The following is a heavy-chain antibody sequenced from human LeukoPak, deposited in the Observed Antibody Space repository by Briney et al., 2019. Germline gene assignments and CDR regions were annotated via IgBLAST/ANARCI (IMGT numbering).Heavy chain of an antibody. D-gene: IGHD1-1*01. J-gene: IGHJ4*02. V-gene: IGHV3-30*18. CDR3: AKRNGF. CDR2: ISYDGNNK. CDR1: GFTFSSYD. Sequence: PGGSLRLSCAASGFTFSSYDMHWVRQAPGKGLEWVAIISYDGNNKYYADSVKGRFTISRDNSKNTLYLQMSTLRVEDTAVYYCAKRNGFWGQGTLVTVSS.